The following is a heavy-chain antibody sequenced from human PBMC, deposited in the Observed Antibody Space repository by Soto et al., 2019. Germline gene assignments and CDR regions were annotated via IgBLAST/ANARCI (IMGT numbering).Heavy chain of an antibody. CDR3: AKSKGVVQPHY. J-gene: IGHJ4*02. V-gene: IGHV3-23*01. Sequence: GGALRRSCVASGCTLSSYTMSWVRQAPGKGLEWVSAISGSGGSTYYADSVKGRFTISRDNSKNTLYLQMNSLRAEDTAVYYCAKSKGVVQPHYWGQGTLVTVSS. D-gene: IGHD3-3*01. CDR2: ISGSGGST. CDR1: GCTLSSYT.